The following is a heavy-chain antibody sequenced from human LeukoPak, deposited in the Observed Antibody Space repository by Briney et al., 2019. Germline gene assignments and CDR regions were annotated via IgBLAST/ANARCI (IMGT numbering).Heavy chain of an antibody. D-gene: IGHD4-17*01. V-gene: IGHV4-39*07. J-gene: IGHJ6*02. Sequence: SETLSLTCTVSGGSISSSSYYWGWIRQPPGKGLEWIGSIYYSGSTYYNPSLKSRVTTSVDTSKNQFSLKLSSVTAADTAVYYCARIGHDYGDYRHYYYGMDVWGQGTTVTVSS. CDR3: ARIGHDYGDYRHYYYGMDV. CDR1: GGSISSSSYY. CDR2: IYYSGST.